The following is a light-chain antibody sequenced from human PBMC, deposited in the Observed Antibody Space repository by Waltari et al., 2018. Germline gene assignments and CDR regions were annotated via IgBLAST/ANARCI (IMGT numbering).Light chain of an antibody. CDR3: QTWDTDIHVV. J-gene: IGLJ2*01. V-gene: IGLV4-69*01. CDR1: SGHSNYA. CDR2: LNSDGRH. Sequence: QLVLTQSPSASASLGASVKLTCTLSSGHSNYAIAWHQQQPKKGPRYLMKLNSDGRHTKGDGIPDRFSGSSSGAERFLTISSLQSEDEGDYYCQTWDTDIHVVFGGGTKLIVL.